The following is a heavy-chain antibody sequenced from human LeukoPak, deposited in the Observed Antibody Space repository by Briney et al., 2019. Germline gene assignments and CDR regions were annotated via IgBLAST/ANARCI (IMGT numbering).Heavy chain of an antibody. V-gene: IGHV1-18*01. CDR2: ISAYNGNT. CDR1: GYTFTSYG. CDR3: ARVMYSSSWYRYVYYYYYMDV. J-gene: IGHJ6*03. D-gene: IGHD6-13*01. Sequence: ASVKVSCKASGYTFTSYGISWVRQAPGQGLEWMGWISAYNGNTNYAQKLQGRVTMTTDTSTSTAYMELRSLRSDDTAVYYCARVMYSSSWYRYVYYYYYMDVWGKGTTVTVSS.